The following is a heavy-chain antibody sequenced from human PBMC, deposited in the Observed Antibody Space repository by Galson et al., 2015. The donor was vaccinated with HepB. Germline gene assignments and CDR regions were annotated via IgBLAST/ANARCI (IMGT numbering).Heavy chain of an antibody. CDR1: GYTFTSYY. Sequence: SVKVSCKASGYTFTSYYMHWVRQAPGQGLEWMGIINPSGGSTSYAQKFQGRVTMTRDTSTSTVYMELSSPRSEDTAVYYCARDRFGDYDGYYFDYWGQGTLVTVSS. V-gene: IGHV1-46*01. CDR2: INPSGGST. CDR3: ARDRFGDYDGYYFDY. D-gene: IGHD4-17*01. J-gene: IGHJ4*02.